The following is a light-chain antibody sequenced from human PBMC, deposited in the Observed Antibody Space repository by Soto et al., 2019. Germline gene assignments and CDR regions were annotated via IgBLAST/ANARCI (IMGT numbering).Light chain of an antibody. CDR1: SSNIAINY. V-gene: IGLV1-47*02. J-gene: IGLJ1*01. CDR3: AAWDFNVRGYV. CDR2: SNT. Sequence: QSVLTQPPSASGTPGQRVTISCSGSSSNIAINYVYWYQQLPGTAPKLLIYSNTQRPSGVPDRFSGSKSGTSASLAISGLRSEDEADYYCAAWDFNVRGYVFGTGTKLTVL.